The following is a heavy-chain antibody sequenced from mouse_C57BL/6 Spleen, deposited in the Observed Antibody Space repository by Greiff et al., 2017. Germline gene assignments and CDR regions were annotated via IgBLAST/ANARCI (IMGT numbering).Heavy chain of an antibody. J-gene: IGHJ2*01. CDR2: IYPGDGDT. Sequence: VQLQQSGPELVKPGASVKISCKASGYAFSSSWMNWVKQRPGKGLEWIGRIYPGDGDTNYNGKCKGKATLTADKSSSTAYMQLSSLTSEDSAVYFCARDHYYGTLDYWGQGTTLTVSS. V-gene: IGHV1-82*01. CDR3: ARDHYYGTLDY. CDR1: GYAFSSSW. D-gene: IGHD1-1*01.